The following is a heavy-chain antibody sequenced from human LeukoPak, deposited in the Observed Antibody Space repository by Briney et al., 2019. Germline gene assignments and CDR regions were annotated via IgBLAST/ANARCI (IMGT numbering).Heavy chain of an antibody. CDR3: VRDFWGTYDY. Sequence: ASVKVSCKASGYTFSDLTDYHLHWVRQAPGQGLEWVGRLIPKIGDTYYAQKFQGRVTITGDTSINTAYMELSSLRSDDTAMYYCVRDFWGTYDYWGQGTLVTVSS. J-gene: IGHJ4*02. CDR2: LIPKIGDT. V-gene: IGHV1-2*06. D-gene: IGHD3-16*01. CDR1: GYTFSDLTDYH.